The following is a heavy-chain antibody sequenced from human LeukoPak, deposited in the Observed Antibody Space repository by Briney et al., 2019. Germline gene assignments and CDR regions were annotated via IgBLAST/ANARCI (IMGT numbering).Heavy chain of an antibody. CDR2: IRYDGSNK. V-gene: IGHV3-30*02. D-gene: IGHD1-7*01. CDR3: VRDPPEREELFDY. Sequence: GGSLRLSCAASGFTFSSYGMHWVRQAPGKGLEWVAFIRYDGSNKYYADSVKGRFTISRDNSKNTLHLQMNSLRAEDTAVYYCVRDPPEREELFDYWGQGTLVTVSS. J-gene: IGHJ4*02. CDR1: GFTFSSYG.